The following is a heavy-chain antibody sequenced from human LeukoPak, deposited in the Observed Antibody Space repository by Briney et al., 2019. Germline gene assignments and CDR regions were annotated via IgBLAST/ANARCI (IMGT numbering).Heavy chain of an antibody. Sequence: GASVKVSCKASGYTFTGYYMHWVRQAPGQGLEWMGWINPNSGGTNYVQKFQGRVTMTRDTSISTAYMELSRLRSDDTAVYYCASLLTVIAIPGAPLLGFDPWGQGTLVTVSS. D-gene: IGHD2-21*01. CDR3: ASLLTVIAIPGAPLLGFDP. V-gene: IGHV1-2*02. CDR2: INPNSGGT. CDR1: GYTFTGYY. J-gene: IGHJ5*02.